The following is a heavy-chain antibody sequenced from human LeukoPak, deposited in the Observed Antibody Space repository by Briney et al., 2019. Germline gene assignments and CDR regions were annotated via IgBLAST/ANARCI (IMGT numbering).Heavy chain of an antibody. Sequence: ASVKVSCKASGYTFTGYYMHWVRQAAGQGLEWMGWINPKSGGTKYAQKFQGRVTMIRDTSISTAYMELSRLTSDDTAVYYCARDRDSSSWYGGFDPWGQGTLVTVSA. CDR2: INPKSGGT. CDR3: ARDRDSSSWYGGFDP. D-gene: IGHD6-13*01. J-gene: IGHJ5*02. V-gene: IGHV1-2*02. CDR1: GYTFTGYY.